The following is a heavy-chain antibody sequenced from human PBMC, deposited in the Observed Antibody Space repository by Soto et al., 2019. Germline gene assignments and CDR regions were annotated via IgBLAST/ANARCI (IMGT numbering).Heavy chain of an antibody. V-gene: IGHV1-69*13. CDR3: ARKTLVGVYNWFDP. CDR1: GGTLSTYV. Sequence: ASVKVSCKASGGTLSTYVIDWLRQAPGQGPEWMGEIIPLYQTVHYAQKFQGRVTITVDDSTNTTHMEMSRLRSEDTAVYYCARKTLVGVYNWFDPWGQGTQVTVSS. D-gene: IGHD3-16*01. CDR2: IIPLYQTV. J-gene: IGHJ5*02.